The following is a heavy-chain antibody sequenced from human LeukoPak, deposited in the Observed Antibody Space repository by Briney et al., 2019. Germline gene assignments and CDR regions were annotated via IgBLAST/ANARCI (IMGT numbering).Heavy chain of an antibody. Sequence: GSLRLSCAASGFTFDDYAMHWVRQAPGKGLEWVSLISWDGGSTYYADSVKGRFTISRDNSRHTLYLQMNSLGAEDTALYYCAKDKEYSGFGPILSGYYYGMDVWGKGTTVTVSS. CDR2: ISWDGGST. D-gene: IGHD5-12*01. CDR1: GFTFDDYA. V-gene: IGHV3-43D*04. CDR3: AKDKEYSGFGPILSGYYYGMDV. J-gene: IGHJ6*04.